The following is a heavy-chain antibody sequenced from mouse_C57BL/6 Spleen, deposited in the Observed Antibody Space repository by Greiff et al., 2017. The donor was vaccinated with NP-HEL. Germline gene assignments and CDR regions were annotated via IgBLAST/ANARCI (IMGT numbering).Heavy chain of an antibody. Sequence: EVHLVESGGGLVKPGGSLKLSCAASGFTFSSYAMSWVRQTPEKRLEWVATISDGGSYTYYPDNVKGRFTISRDNAKNNLYLQMSHLKSEDTAMYYCARTTTVVAYYAMDYWGQGTSVTVSS. D-gene: IGHD1-1*01. V-gene: IGHV5-4*01. CDR1: GFTFSSYA. CDR2: ISDGGSYT. CDR3: ARTTTVVAYYAMDY. J-gene: IGHJ4*01.